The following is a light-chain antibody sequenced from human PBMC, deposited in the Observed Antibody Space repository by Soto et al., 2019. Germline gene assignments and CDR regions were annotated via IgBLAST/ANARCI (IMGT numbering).Light chain of an antibody. Sequence: EVVMTQSPPTLSVSPGERATLSCRASQSVNANLAWYQQKPGQAPRLLIHGASNRATGIPARFSGSGFGTEFILTISSLQSEDFAVYYCQQYNTWLWTFGQGTKVEI. CDR2: GAS. V-gene: IGKV3-15*01. J-gene: IGKJ1*01. CDR3: QQYNTWLWT. CDR1: QSVNAN.